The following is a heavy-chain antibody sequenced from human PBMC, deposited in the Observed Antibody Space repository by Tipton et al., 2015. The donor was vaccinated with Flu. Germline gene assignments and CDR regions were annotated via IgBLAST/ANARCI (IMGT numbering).Heavy chain of an antibody. J-gene: IGHJ4*02. D-gene: IGHD6-13*01. CDR2: INPISGGT. Sequence: QLVQSGAEVKKPGASVKVSCKASGYTFTGNFVHWVRQAPGQGLEWMGRINPISGGTNYAPKFQARVTMTRDTSISTAYMELSRLQSDDTAMYYCARVKGAAAANDDYWGRGTLVTVSS. CDR3: ARVKGAAAANDDY. CDR1: GYTFTGNF. V-gene: IGHV1-2*06.